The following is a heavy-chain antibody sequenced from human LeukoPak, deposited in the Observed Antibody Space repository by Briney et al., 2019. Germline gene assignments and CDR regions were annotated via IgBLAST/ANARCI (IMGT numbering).Heavy chain of an antibody. CDR3: AKGSSWYYYYYGMDV. J-gene: IGHJ6*04. V-gene: IGHV3-30*18. Sequence: GGSLRLPCAASGFTFSSYGMHWVRQAPGKGLEWVAVISYDGSNKYYTDSVKGRFTISRDNSKNTLYPQMNSLRAEDTAVYYCAKGSSWYYYYYGMDVWGKGTTVTVSS. CDR1: GFTFSSYG. CDR2: ISYDGSNK. D-gene: IGHD6-13*01.